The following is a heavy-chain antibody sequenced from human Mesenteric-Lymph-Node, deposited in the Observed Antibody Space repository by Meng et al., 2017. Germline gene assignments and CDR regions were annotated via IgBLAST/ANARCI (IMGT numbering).Heavy chain of an antibody. J-gene: IGHJ4*02. CDR2: MNPNSGNT. D-gene: IGHD4-17*01. Sequence: QWQLVRTGGEVKKPGASVKLFCKASGYTFTSYDINWVRQATGQGLEWMGWMNPNSGNTGYAQKFQGRVTMTRNTSISTAYMELSSLRSEDTAVYYCARSLLYGDPTDYWGQGTLVTVSS. V-gene: IGHV1-8*01. CDR3: ARSLLYGDPTDY. CDR1: GYTFTSYD.